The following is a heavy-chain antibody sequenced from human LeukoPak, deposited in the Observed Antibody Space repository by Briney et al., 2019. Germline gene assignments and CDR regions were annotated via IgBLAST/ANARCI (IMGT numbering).Heavy chain of an antibody. Sequence: SETLSLTCTVSGGSISTYYWSWIRQPPGKRLEWIGYIYYIGSTNYNPSLNNRVTISIDRSRNQFSLKLNSVTPADTAVYYCARAPQDGSNWSHYFDHWGRGALVTVFS. CDR2: IYYIGST. V-gene: IGHV4-59*01. D-gene: IGHD6-13*01. CDR1: GGSISTYY. J-gene: IGHJ4*02. CDR3: ARAPQDGSNWSHYFDH.